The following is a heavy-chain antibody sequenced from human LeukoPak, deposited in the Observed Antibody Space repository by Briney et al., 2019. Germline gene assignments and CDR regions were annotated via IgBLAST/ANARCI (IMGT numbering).Heavy chain of an antibody. CDR1: GFTFSSYW. Sequence: QPGGSLRLSCAASGFTFSSYWTSWVRQAPGKGLEWVANIKQDGSEKEYVDSVKGRFTISRDNGKNSLYLQMNSLRAEDTAVYYCARYGSGSPDYWGQGTLVTVSS. J-gene: IGHJ4*02. CDR2: IKQDGSEK. V-gene: IGHV3-7*01. D-gene: IGHD3-10*01. CDR3: ARYGSGSPDY.